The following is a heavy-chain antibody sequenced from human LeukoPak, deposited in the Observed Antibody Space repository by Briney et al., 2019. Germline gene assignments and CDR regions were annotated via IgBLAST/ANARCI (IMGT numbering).Heavy chain of an antibody. V-gene: IGHV3-21*01. Sequence: GGSLRLSCAASGFTFSSYSMNWVRQAPGKGLEWVASISSSSSYIYYADSVKGRFTISRDNAKNSLYLQMNSLRAEDTAVYYCALLDGSGSYPFDYWGQGTLVTVSS. CDR2: ISSSSSYI. CDR1: GFTFSSYS. CDR3: ALLDGSGSYPFDY. D-gene: IGHD3-10*01. J-gene: IGHJ4*02.